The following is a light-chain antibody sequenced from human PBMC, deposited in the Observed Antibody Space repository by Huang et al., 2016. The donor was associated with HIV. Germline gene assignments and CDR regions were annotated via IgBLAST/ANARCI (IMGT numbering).Light chain of an antibody. CDR3: QQYNDWPPWT. CDR2: GAS. V-gene: IGKV3-15*01. CDR1: QSVYSN. Sequence: EIVMTQSPATLSMSPGERATLSCRASQSVYSNLAWYQQKPGQAPRLLVFGASTRATDIPARFSGSGSGTEFSLTINSLQSEDFAVYYCQQYNDWPPWTFGQGTKVEIK. J-gene: IGKJ1*01.